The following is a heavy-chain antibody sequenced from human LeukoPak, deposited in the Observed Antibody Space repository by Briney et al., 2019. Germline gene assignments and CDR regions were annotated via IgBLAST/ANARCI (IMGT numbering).Heavy chain of an antibody. CDR3: ARESSSSWYGNWFDP. V-gene: IGHV4-4*07. J-gene: IGHJ5*02. D-gene: IGHD6-13*01. CDR2: IYTSGST. CDR1: GGSISSYY. Sequence: SETLSLTCTVSGGSISSYYWSWIRQPAGKGLEWIGRIYTSGSTNYNPSLKSRVTISVDTSKNQFSLKLSSVTAADTAVYYCARESSSSWYGNWFDPWGQGTLVTVSS.